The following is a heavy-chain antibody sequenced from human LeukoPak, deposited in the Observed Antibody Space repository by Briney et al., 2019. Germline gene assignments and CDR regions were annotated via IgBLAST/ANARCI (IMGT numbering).Heavy chain of an antibody. D-gene: IGHD6-19*01. V-gene: IGHV4-39*07. J-gene: IGHJ4*02. Sequence: SETLSLTCTVSGGSISSYYWGWIRQPPGKGLEWIGSIYYSGSTYYNPSLKSRVTISVDTSKNQFSLKLSSVTAADTAVYYCARDRVAVAGTVDYWGQGTLVTVSS. CDR3: ARDRVAVAGTVDY. CDR1: GGSISSYY. CDR2: IYYSGST.